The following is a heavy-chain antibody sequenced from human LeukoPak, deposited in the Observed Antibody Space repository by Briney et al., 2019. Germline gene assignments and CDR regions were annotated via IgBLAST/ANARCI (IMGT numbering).Heavy chain of an antibody. CDR3: AKYGNSGWVIDN. Sequence: SETLSLTCTVSGGSIASNSWTWIRQPPGKGLESIGYIYYTGGTNYNPSLKSRVTISVDTSKNQFSLKLTSVTAADTAVYFCAKYGNSGWVIDNWGQGTLVTVSS. CDR1: GGSIASNS. V-gene: IGHV4-59*08. D-gene: IGHD6-19*01. J-gene: IGHJ4*02. CDR2: IYYTGGT.